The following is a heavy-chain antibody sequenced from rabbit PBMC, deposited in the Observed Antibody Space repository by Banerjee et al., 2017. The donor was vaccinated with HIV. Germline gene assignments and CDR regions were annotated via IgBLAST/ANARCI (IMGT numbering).Heavy chain of an antibody. V-gene: IGHV1S45*01. D-gene: IGHD4-1*01. CDR1: GFSFSSSYW. CDR2: IDAGSNGNT. J-gene: IGHJ4*01. CDR3: ARDLAGVIGWNFTL. Sequence: QEQLEESGGDLVKPEGSLTLTCPASGFSFSSSYWICWIRQAPGKGLEWIACIDAGSNGNTYYASWAKGRFTVSKPSSTTVTLQMTSLTAADTATYFCARDLAGVIGWNFTLWGPGTLVTVS.